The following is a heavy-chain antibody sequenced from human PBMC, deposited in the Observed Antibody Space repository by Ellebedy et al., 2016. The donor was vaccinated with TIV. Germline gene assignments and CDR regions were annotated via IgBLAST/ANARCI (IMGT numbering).Heavy chain of an antibody. CDR3: VKDEGLNTCRGAIY. V-gene: IGHV3-64D*09. J-gene: IGHJ4*02. CDR1: GFTFSSYA. CDR2: ISSDGINK. D-gene: IGHD3-10*01. Sequence: GESLKISCSASGFTFSSYAMHWVRQAPGKGLEFVSVISSDGINKVHADSLKGRFTISRDNSRNMVYLQMRSLIPDDTAVYYCVKDEGLNTCRGAIYWGLGTLVTVSS.